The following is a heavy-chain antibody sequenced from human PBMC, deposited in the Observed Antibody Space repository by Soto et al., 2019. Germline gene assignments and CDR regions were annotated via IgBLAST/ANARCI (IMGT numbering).Heavy chain of an antibody. CDR3: VEGWNDF. D-gene: IGHD1-1*01. CDR2: IKSKRDGGTT. J-gene: IGHJ4*02. Sequence: HLVESGGDLVKPGGSLRLSCAASGFMFSSAWMSWVRQAPGKGLEWVGSIKSKRDGGTTDYAPPVKGRFVISRDDSKNTLYLQMNSLKTDDTAVYYCVEGWNDFWGQGTLVAVSS. V-gene: IGHV3-15*01. CDR1: GFMFSSAW.